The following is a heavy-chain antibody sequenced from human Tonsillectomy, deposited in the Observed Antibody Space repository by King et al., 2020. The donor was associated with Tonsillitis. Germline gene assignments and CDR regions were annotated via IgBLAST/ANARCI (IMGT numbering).Heavy chain of an antibody. CDR2: INADSSYI. D-gene: IGHD2-15*01. CDR3: ARPYCGGGSCYQRNDAFHV. J-gene: IGHJ3*01. Sequence: VQLVESGGGLVKPGESLRLSCAASGFTFSSYSMNWVRQAPGKGLEWVSSINADSSYIYYADSLKGRFTISRDNSKNSLFLQINSLRAEDAAVYYCARPYCGGGSCYQRNDAFHVWGQGTMVTVSS. V-gene: IGHV3-21*01. CDR1: GFTFSSYS.